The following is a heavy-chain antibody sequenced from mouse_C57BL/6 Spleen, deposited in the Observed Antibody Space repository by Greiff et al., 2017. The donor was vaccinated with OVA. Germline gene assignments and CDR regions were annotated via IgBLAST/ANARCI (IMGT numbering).Heavy chain of an antibody. CDR1: GYTFTSYW. CDR3: AGGGGSDYGWYFDV. D-gene: IGHD2-13*01. Sequence: QVQLQQPGTELVKPGASVKLSCKASGYTFTSYWMHWVKQRPGQGLEWIGNINPSNGGTNYNEKFKSKATLTVDKSSSTAYMQLSSLTSEDSAVYYCAGGGGSDYGWYFDVWGTGTTVTVSS. V-gene: IGHV1-53*01. J-gene: IGHJ1*03. CDR2: INPSNGGT.